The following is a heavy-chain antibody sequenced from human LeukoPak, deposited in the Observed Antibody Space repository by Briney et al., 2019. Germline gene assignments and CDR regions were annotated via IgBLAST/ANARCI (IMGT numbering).Heavy chain of an antibody. V-gene: IGHV3-23*01. CDR3: AKDRGSYPDAFDI. D-gene: IGHD1-26*01. CDR2: ISGSGGST. CDR1: GSTFSSYA. J-gene: IGHJ3*02. Sequence: PGGSLRLSCAASGSTFSSYAMSWVRQAPGKGLEWVSAISGSGGSTYYADSVKGRFTISRDNSKNTLYLQMNSLRAEDTAVYYRAKDRGSYPDAFDIWGQGTMVTVSS.